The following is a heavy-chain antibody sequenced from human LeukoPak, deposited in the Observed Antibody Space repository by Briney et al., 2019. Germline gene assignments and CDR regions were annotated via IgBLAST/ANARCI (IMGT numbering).Heavy chain of an antibody. Sequence: GASVKVSCKASGYTFNSYGINWVRQATGQGLEWMGWMNPNSGNTGYAQKFQGRVTMTRNTSISTAYMELSSLRSEDTAVYYCARATGSSWDYYYYGMDVWGQGTTVTVSS. J-gene: IGHJ6*02. V-gene: IGHV1-8*02. CDR1: GYTFNSYG. CDR3: ARATGSSWDYYYYGMDV. D-gene: IGHD6-13*01. CDR2: MNPNSGNT.